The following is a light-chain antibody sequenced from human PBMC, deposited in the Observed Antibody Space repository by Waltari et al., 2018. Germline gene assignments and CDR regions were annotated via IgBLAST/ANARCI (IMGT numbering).Light chain of an antibody. J-gene: IGLJ2*01. Sequence: QSVLTQPPSVSGAPGQRVSISCTGTGSNLGAGSAVHWYQQLPGKAPRLLIYGTSSRPPGVPDRFFGSQSGTSASLAITGLQAEDEADYYCQSYDTSLSVVFGGGTKLTVL. V-gene: IGLV1-40*01. CDR1: GSNLGAGSA. CDR3: QSYDTSLSVV. CDR2: GTS.